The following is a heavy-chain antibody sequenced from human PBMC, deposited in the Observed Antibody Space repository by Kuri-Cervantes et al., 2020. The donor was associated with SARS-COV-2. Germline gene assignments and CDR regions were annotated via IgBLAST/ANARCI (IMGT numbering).Heavy chain of an antibody. CDR3: VREISGGHWLAFDL. CDR1: GIRFSGFY. Sequence: GESLKISCAASGIRFSGFYMHWVRQVPGKGLMWAARINTDGSNTNYADSVEGRFTISRDNAKNALNLQMHSLRVDDTAVYYCVREISGGHWLAFDLWGQGTLVTVSS. CDR2: INTDGSNT. V-gene: IGHV3-74*01. J-gene: IGHJ4*02. D-gene: IGHD3-10*01.